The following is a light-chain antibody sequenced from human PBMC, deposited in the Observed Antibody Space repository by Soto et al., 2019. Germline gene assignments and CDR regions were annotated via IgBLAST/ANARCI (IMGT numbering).Light chain of an antibody. CDR3: CSYAGSSSLV. CDR1: KNDIGVYDF. Sequence: QSVLTQPPSASGSPGQSVTISCTGTKNDIGVYDFVSWYQHHPGKAPRLIIYEVVQRPSGVPDRFSGSKSGNTASLTVSGLQPEDEADYYCCSYAGSSSLVFGTGTKVTVL. J-gene: IGLJ1*01. V-gene: IGLV2-8*01. CDR2: EVV.